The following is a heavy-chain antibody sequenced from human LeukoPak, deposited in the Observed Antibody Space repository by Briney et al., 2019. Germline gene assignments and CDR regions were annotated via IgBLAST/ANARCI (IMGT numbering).Heavy chain of an antibody. CDR1: GGTFSSYA. V-gene: IGHV1-69*06. J-gene: IGHJ4*02. D-gene: IGHD2-15*01. CDR3: ARFRYCSGGSCYYRGYFDY. CDR2: IIPIFGTA. Sequence: ASVKVSCKASGGTFSSYAISWVRQAPGQGLEWMGGIIPIFGTANYAQKFQGRVTITADKSTSTAYMELGSLRSEDTAVYYCARFRYCSGGSCYYRGYFDYWGQGTLVTVSS.